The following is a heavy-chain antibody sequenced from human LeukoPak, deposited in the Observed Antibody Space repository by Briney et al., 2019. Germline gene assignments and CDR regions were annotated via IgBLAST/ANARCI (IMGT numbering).Heavy chain of an antibody. D-gene: IGHD6-19*01. V-gene: IGHV3-23*01. CDR3: AKAPSFYSSGWYYFDY. CDR1: GFTFSSYA. Sequence: PGGSLRLSCAASGFTFSSYAMSWVRQAPGKGLEWVSAISGSGGSTYYADSVKGRFTISRDNSKTTLYLQMHSLRAEDTAVYYCAKAPSFYSSGWYYFDYWGQGTLVTVSS. J-gene: IGHJ4*02. CDR2: ISGSGGST.